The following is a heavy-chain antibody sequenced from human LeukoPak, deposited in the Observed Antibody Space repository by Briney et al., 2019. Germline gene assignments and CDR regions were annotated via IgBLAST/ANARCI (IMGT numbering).Heavy chain of an antibody. CDR3: ARLDTYYDFWSGPTFDY. Sequence: SETLSLTCAVYGGSFSGYYWSWIRQPPGKGLEWIGEINHSGSTNYNPSLKSRVTISVDTSKNQFSLKLSSVTAADTAVYYCARLDTYYDFWSGPTFDYWGQGTLVTVSS. CDR1: GGSFSGYY. CDR2: INHSGST. D-gene: IGHD3-3*01. J-gene: IGHJ4*02. V-gene: IGHV4-34*01.